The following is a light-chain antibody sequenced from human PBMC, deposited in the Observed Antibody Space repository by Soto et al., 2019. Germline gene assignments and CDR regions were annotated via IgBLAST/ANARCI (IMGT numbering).Light chain of an antibody. CDR2: DAS. Sequence: EIVLTQSPATLSLSPGQRATLSCRASQSVSTYLAWYQQKPGQAPRLLIYDASTRATGIPARFSGSGSGIDFTLTISSLEPEDFAVYYCQQRSNWPPTWTFGQGTKVEIK. V-gene: IGKV3-11*01. J-gene: IGKJ1*01. CDR1: QSVSTY. CDR3: QQRSNWPPTWT.